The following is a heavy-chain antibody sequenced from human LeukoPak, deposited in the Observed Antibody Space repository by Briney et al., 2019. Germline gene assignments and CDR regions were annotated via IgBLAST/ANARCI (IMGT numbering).Heavy chain of an antibody. CDR1: GYTFTSYG. Sequence: ASVKVSCKASGYTFTSYGISWVRQAPGQGLEGRGWISAYIGNTNYAQKLQGRVTMTTDTSTRTAYMELSSLRSDDTAVYYCARGDCGGGCHLYYWGQGTLVTVSS. CDR2: ISAYIGNT. V-gene: IGHV1-18*04. D-gene: IGHD2-21*02. CDR3: ARGDCGGGCHLYY. J-gene: IGHJ4*02.